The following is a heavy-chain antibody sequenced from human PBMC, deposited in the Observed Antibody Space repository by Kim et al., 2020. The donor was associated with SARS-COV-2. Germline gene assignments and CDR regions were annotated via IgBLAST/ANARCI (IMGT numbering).Heavy chain of an antibody. Sequence: SETLSLTCTVSGVSISTYYWSWIRQPPGKGLEWIGYILYSGATNYIPSLKSRATISVDTPKNQFSLKLTSVTAADTAVYYCARGAGGDYYGMDVWGQGTTVTVSS. V-gene: IGHV4-59*13. J-gene: IGHJ6*02. D-gene: IGHD3-16*01. CDR1: GVSISTYY. CDR3: ARGAGGDYYGMDV. CDR2: ILYSGAT.